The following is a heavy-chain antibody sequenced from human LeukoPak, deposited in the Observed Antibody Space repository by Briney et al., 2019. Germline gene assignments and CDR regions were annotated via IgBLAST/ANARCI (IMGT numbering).Heavy chain of an antibody. CDR2: ISASDGST. CDR3: ARDPYSGAYGDTYYYFMDV. Sequence: GGSLRLSCAASGFTFSSYGMSWVRQAPGEGLEWVSGISASDGSTYYADSVKGRFTISRDNARNSLYLQMNSLTAEDTAVYYCARDPYSGAYGDTYYYFMDVWGKGTTVTISS. D-gene: IGHD1-26*01. V-gene: IGHV3-23*01. J-gene: IGHJ6*03. CDR1: GFTFSSYG.